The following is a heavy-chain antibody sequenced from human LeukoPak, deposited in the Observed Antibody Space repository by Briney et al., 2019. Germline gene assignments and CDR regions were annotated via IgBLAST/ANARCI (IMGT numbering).Heavy chain of an antibody. CDR3: ARESFKSPYYYDSSGPFDY. Sequence: GGSLRLSCAASGFTFSSYSMNWVRQAPGKGLEWVSSISSSSYIYYADSVKGRFTISRDNAKNSLYLQMNSLRAEDTAVYYCARESFKSPYYYDSSGPFDYWGQGTLVTVSS. CDR2: ISSSSYI. D-gene: IGHD3-22*01. V-gene: IGHV3-21*01. J-gene: IGHJ4*02. CDR1: GFTFSSYS.